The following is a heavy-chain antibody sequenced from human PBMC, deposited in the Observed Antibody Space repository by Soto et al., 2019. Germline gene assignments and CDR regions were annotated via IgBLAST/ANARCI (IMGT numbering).Heavy chain of an antibody. J-gene: IGHJ4*02. V-gene: IGHV4-59*01. Sequence: PSETLSLTCTVSGASISSYDWSWIRRPPGKGLEWIGHISYSGFTNYKPSLKSRVTISVDTSKKQFSLKLTSVTAADTAVYYCARGRDGYNYPNFDYWGQGTLVTVSS. CDR2: ISYSGFT. CDR1: GASISSYD. CDR3: ARGRDGYNYPNFDY. D-gene: IGHD5-12*01.